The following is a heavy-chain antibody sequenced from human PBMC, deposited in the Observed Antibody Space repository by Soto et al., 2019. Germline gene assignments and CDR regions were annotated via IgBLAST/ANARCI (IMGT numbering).Heavy chain of an antibody. Sequence: QLQLQESGPGLVKPSETLSLACTVSGGSISSNNYYWGWIRQTPGKGLEWIGSIYYSGRTHYNPSLKTRFSIPVHPPKNLFSVVLSFVTAADPAVYSCARRASVSESYQRRPFDCWGQGTLVTVSS. V-gene: IGHV4-39*01. CDR1: GGSISSNNYY. J-gene: IGHJ4*02. CDR2: IYYSGRT. D-gene: IGHD2-2*01. CDR3: ARRASVSESYQRRPFDC.